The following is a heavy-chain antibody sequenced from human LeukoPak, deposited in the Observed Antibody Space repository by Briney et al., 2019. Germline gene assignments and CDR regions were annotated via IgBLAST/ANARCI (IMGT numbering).Heavy chain of an antibody. CDR2: MSNDGSDE. V-gene: IGHV3-30-3*01. Sequence: GGSLRLSCAASGFTFRSYAMHWVRQAPGKGLECVALMSNDGSDENYADSVKGRFTIFRDNSRDTLYLQMNSLRAEDTAVYYCVRDKKGSLDYWGQGTLVTVSS. CDR1: GFTFRSYA. CDR3: VRDKKGSLDY. J-gene: IGHJ4*02.